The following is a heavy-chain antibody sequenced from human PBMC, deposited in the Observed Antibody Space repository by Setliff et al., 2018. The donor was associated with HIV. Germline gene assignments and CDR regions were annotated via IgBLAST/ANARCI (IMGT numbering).Heavy chain of an antibody. Sequence: SETLSLTCSGSGGSLISGGYYWSWIRQHPGKGLEWIGYVYYTGKTYYNPSLESRISMSVDTSKNQFSLKLTSVTAADTAIYYCARDLTSNSNCFEPWGQGTQVTVSS. CDR3: ARDLTSNSNCFEP. J-gene: IGHJ5*02. V-gene: IGHV4-31*03. D-gene: IGHD4-4*01. CDR2: VYYTGKT. CDR1: GGSLISGGYY.